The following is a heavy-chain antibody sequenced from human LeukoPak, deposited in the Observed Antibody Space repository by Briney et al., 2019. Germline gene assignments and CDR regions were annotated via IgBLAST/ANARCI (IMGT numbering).Heavy chain of an antibody. Sequence: SETLSLTCAVYGGSFSGYYWSWIRQPPGKGLEWIGEINHSGSTNYNPSLKSRVTISVDTSKNQFSLKLSSVTAADTAVYYCARHLIGYYDSSGYFDYWGQGTLVTVSS. CDR2: INHSGST. J-gene: IGHJ4*02. V-gene: IGHV4-34*01. D-gene: IGHD3-22*01. CDR1: GGSFSGYY. CDR3: ARHLIGYYDSSGYFDY.